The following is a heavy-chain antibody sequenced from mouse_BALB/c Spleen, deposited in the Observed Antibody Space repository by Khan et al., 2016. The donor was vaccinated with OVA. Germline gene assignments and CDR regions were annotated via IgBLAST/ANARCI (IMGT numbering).Heavy chain of an antibody. D-gene: IGHD2-5*01. J-gene: IGHJ2*01. CDR2: INTNVGST. CDR1: GFTFSSYG. Sequence: EVQLVESGGGLVQPGGSLKLSCAASGFTFSSYGMSWVRQTPDKRLELVATINTNVGSTYYPDSVKGRFTISRDNAKNTLYLQMSSLKSEDTAMYYDERVGNIYYSNSDYYFDYWGQGTTLTVSS. CDR3: ERVGNIYYSNSDYYFDY. V-gene: IGHV5-6-3*01.